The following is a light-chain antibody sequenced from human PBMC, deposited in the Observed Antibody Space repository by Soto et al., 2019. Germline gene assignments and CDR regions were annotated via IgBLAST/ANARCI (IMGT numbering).Light chain of an antibody. J-gene: IGKJ1*01. CDR2: KAS. CDR1: QSISSW. Sequence: DIQMTQSPSTLSASVGDRVTNTCRASQSISSWLAWYQQKPGKAPKLLIYKASSLESGVPLRFSGSGSGTEFTLTISSLQPDDFATYYCQQYNSYATFGQGTKVEIK. V-gene: IGKV1-5*03. CDR3: QQYNSYAT.